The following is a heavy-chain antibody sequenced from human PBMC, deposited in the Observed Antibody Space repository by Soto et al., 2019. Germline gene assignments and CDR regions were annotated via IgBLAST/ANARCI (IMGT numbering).Heavy chain of an antibody. Sequence: SETLSHTCAVYGGSFSGYYWSWIRQPPGKGLEWIGEINHSGSTNYNPSLKSRVTISVDTSKNQFSLKLSSVTAADTAVYYCARIRRGYSYGYDYYYYGMDVWGQGTTVTVSS. D-gene: IGHD5-18*01. CDR3: ARIRRGYSYGYDYYYYGMDV. CDR2: INHSGST. CDR1: GGSFSGYY. V-gene: IGHV4-34*01. J-gene: IGHJ6*02.